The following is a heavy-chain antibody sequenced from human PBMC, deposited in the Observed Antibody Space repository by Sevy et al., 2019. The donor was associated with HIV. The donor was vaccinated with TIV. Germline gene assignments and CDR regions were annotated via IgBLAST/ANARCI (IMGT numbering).Heavy chain of an antibody. CDR3: AAGDTAFLADLDF. V-gene: IGHV3-23*01. D-gene: IGHD5-18*01. CDR2: ISATDGST. J-gene: IGHJ4*02. CDR1: GFSISTHA. Sequence: GGSLRLSCGASGFSISTHAMNWVRQAPGRGLEWISGISATDGSTHDADSVKGRFTISRDNSKNTVHLQMNSLRAEDTALYYCAAGDTAFLADLDFWGQGTLVTVSS.